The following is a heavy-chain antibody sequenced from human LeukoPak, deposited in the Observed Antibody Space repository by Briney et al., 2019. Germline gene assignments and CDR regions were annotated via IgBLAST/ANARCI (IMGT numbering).Heavy chain of an antibody. J-gene: IGHJ5*02. V-gene: IGHV1-69-2*01. CDR3: AIDLKTQTILGDGRFDT. D-gene: IGHD3-16*01. CDR1: GYIFTDHC. Sequence: ASVKISCKTSGYIFTDHCVHWLQQAPGGGLQWMGRVDPADGETKVAPRFQGRVTIIADTSFDTAYMELSSLRSEDTAMYFCAIDLKTQTILGDGRFDTWGQGTLITVSS. CDR2: VDPADGET.